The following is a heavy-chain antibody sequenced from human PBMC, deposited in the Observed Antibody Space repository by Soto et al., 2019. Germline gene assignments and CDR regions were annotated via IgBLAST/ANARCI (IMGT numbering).Heavy chain of an antibody. CDR1: GFTFSNYA. Sequence: PGGSLRLSCTTSGFTFSNYAMSWVRQAPGKGLEGVSVITGSGDVSYVTDRFKGRFTVSRDNSKNTLFLEMSSLRADDTAVYFCAKAQEASGNVNSYLDDWGQGIRVTVSS. V-gene: IGHV3-23*01. D-gene: IGHD2-15*01. J-gene: IGHJ4*02. CDR3: AKAQEASGNVNSYLDD. CDR2: ITGSGDVS.